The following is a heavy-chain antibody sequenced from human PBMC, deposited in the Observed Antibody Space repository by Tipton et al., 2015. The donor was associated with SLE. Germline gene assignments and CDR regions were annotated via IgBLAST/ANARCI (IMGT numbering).Heavy chain of an antibody. Sequence: GLKWVAFIRYDGSNKYYADSVKGRFTISRDNSKNTLYLQMNSLRAEDTAVYYCAGYDSSGYYSDDAFDIWGQGTMVTVSS. CDR3: AGYDSSGYYSDDAFDI. V-gene: IGHV3-30*02. D-gene: IGHD3-22*01. J-gene: IGHJ3*02. CDR2: IRYDGSNK.